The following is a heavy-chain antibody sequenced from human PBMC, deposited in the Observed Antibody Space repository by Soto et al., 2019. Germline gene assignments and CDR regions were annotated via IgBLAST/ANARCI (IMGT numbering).Heavy chain of an antibody. Sequence: PGGSLRLSCAASGFTFSSYAMHWVRQAPGKGLEWVAVISYDGSNKYYADSVKGRFTISRDNSKNTLYLQMNSLRAEDTAVYYCARDFFSYYYDSSGYYFDYWGQGTLVTVSS. CDR2: ISYDGSNK. CDR1: GFTFSSYA. V-gene: IGHV3-30-3*01. CDR3: ARDFFSYYYDSSGYYFDY. J-gene: IGHJ4*02. D-gene: IGHD3-22*01.